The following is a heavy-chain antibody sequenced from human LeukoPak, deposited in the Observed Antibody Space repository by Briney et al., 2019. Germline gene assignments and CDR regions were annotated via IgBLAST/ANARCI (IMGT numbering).Heavy chain of an antibody. V-gene: IGHV4-38-2*02. CDR3: ARSGGVAGIEILDY. D-gene: IGHD6-19*01. Sequence: SETLPLTCTVSGYSISSGYYWGWIRQPPGKGLEWIGSITYYNPSLKSRVTISVDTSKNQFSLKLSSVTAADTAVYYCARSGGVAGIEILDYWGQGTLVTVSS. J-gene: IGHJ4*02. CDR1: GYSISSGYY. CDR2: IT.